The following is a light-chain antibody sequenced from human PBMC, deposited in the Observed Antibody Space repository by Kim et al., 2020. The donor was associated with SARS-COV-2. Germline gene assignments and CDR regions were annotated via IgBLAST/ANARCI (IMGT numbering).Light chain of an antibody. CDR3: SSYTSSSTLWV. Sequence: QSALTKPASVYGSPGQSINISCTGTSSDVGGYNYVSWYQQHPGKAPKLMIYDVSNRPSGVSNRFSGSKSGNTASLTISGLQAEDEADYYCSSYTSSSTLWVFGGGTQLTVL. CDR2: DVS. J-gene: IGLJ3*02. V-gene: IGLV2-14*03. CDR1: SSDVGGYNY.